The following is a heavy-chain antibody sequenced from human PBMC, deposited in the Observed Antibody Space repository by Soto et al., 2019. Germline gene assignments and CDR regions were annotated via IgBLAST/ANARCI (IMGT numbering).Heavy chain of an antibody. V-gene: IGHV3-30-3*01. CDR2: ISYDGSGE. J-gene: IGHJ4*02. CDR3: ASDSWAAEHYFDH. D-gene: IGHD2-15*01. Sequence: QVPLVESGGGVVQPGRSLRLSCAASGFACRSYAMQWVRQAPGKGLEWVAVISYDGSGEYDADSVKVRFTIARDKSKNTVYRQKNSLTPEDTAVYYCASDSWAAEHYFDHWCRRTVVTVCS. CDR1: GFACRSYA.